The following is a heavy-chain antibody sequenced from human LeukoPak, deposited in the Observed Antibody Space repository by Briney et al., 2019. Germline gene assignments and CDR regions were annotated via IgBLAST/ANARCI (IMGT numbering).Heavy chain of an antibody. V-gene: IGHV3-7*03. J-gene: IGHJ5*02. CDR1: GFSFTTYW. CDR2: IKEDGSDK. CDR3: AKDPGDKAVDRWFDP. Sequence: GGSLRLSCSATGFSFTTYWMSWVRQAPGKGLEWVANIKEDGSDKYYVDSVKGRFSISRDNAKNSLYLQMSSLRAEDTAVYYCAKDPGDKAVDRWFDPWGQGTLVTVSS. D-gene: IGHD6-19*01.